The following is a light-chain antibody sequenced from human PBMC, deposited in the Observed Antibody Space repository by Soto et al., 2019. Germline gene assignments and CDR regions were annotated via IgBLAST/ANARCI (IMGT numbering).Light chain of an antibody. CDR2: GAS. CDR3: QQYGSSPIT. CDR1: QSARSS. V-gene: IGKV3-20*01. J-gene: IGKJ5*01. Sequence: EIVLTQSPATLSLSPGERATLSCRASQSARSSLGCYQQKPGQAPRLLIYGASSRATGIPDRFSGSGSGTDFTLTISRLEPEDFAVYYCQQYGSSPITFGQGTRLEIK.